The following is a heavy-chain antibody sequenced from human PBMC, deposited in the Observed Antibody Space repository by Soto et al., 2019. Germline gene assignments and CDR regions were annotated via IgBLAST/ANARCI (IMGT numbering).Heavy chain of an antibody. Sequence: ASVKVSCKASGYTFTGYYMHWVRQAPGQGLEWMGWIDPNSGGTNYAQKFQGWVTMTRDTSISTAYMELSRLRSDDTAVYYCARAGVEGYCSGGSCHLGAFDIWGQ. CDR3: ARAGVEGYCSGGSCHLGAFDI. D-gene: IGHD2-15*01. V-gene: IGHV1-2*04. CDR2: IDPNSGGT. CDR1: GYTFTGYY. J-gene: IGHJ3*02.